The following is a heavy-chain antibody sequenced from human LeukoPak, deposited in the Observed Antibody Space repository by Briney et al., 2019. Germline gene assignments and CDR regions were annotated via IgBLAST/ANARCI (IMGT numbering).Heavy chain of an antibody. V-gene: IGHV4-39*07. CDR3: ARVMYYYDSSGYYYLGEYYYYGMDV. D-gene: IGHD3-22*01. Sequence: PSETLSLTCTVSGGSISSSSYYWGWLRQPPGKGLEWIGSIYYSGSTYYNPSLKSRVTISVDTSKNQFSLKLSSVTAADTAVYYCARVMYYYDSSGYYYLGEYYYYGMDVWGQGTTVTVSS. CDR1: GGSISSSSYY. J-gene: IGHJ6*02. CDR2: IYYSGST.